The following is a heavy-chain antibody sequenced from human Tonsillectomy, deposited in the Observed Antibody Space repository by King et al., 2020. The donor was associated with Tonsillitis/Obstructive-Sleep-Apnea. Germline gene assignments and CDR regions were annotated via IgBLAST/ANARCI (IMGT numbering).Heavy chain of an antibody. CDR1: GYTFTSYG. V-gene: IGHV1-18*01. D-gene: IGHD3-3*01. CDR3: ARDSHPYYDFWSGYLIYFDY. Sequence: QLVQSGAEVKKPGASVKVSCKASGYTFTSYGITWVRQAPGQGLEWMGWINAYNGNTNYAQTLQGRVTMTTDTSTSTAYMELRSLRSDDTAVYYCARDSHPYYDFWSGYLIYFDYWGQGTLVTVSS. J-gene: IGHJ4*02. CDR2: INAYNGNT.